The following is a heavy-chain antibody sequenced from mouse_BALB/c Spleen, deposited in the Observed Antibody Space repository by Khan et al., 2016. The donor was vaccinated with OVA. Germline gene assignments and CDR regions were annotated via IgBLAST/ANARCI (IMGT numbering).Heavy chain of an antibody. CDR3: TRHGSSYDAMDY. Sequence: LQQPGAELVRPGASVKLSCKASGYTFTSYWINWVKQRPGQGLEWIGNIYPSDSYTTYNQKFKDKATLTVDKSSSTAYMQLSSPTSEDSAVYYCTRHGSSYDAMDYWGQGTSVTVSS. J-gene: IGHJ4*01. CDR1: GYTFTSYW. CDR2: IYPSDSYT. V-gene: IGHV1-69*02. D-gene: IGHD1-1*01.